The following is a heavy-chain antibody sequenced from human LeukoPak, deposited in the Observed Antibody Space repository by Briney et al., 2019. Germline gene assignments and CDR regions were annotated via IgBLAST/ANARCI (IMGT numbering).Heavy chain of an antibody. CDR1: GFTFSSYA. Sequence: PGGSLRLSCAASGFTFSSYAMHWVRQAPGKGLEWVAVISYDGSNKYYADSVKGRFTISRDNSKNTLYLQMNSLRAEDTAVYYCARDAGSGFGDAFDIWGQGTMVTVSS. CDR2: ISYDGSNK. J-gene: IGHJ3*02. V-gene: IGHV3-30-3*01. CDR3: ARDAGSGFGDAFDI. D-gene: IGHD3-10*01.